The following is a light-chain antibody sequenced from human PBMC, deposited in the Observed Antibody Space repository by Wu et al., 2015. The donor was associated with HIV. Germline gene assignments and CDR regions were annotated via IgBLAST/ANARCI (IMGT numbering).Light chain of an antibody. CDR2: GIS. CDR3: QQYSSSIKT. J-gene: IGKJ4*01. V-gene: IGKV3-20*01. Sequence: EIVLTQSPGTLSLSPGARATLSCRASQSVSSSYLAWYQQKPGQPPRLLIYGISTRATGIPDRFSDSGSGTDFTLTISRLEPEDFAVYYCQQYSSSIKTFGGGTKVEIK. CDR1: QSVSSSY.